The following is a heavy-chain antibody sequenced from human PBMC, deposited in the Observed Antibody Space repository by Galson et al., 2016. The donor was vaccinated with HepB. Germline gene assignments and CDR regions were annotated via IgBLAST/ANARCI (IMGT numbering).Heavy chain of an antibody. D-gene: IGHD2/OR15-2a*01. CDR1: GCSFTSNW. Sequence: QSGAEVKKPGESLKISCKGSGCSFTSNWIGWVRQMPRKGLEWMGIIYPSDSDTRYSPSFQGQVTISADKSISTAYLQWSSLKASDTAIYYCARLVRYCSSTTTCCPQGPANWFDPWGQGTLVIVSS. J-gene: IGHJ5*02. V-gene: IGHV5-51*01. CDR3: ARLVRYCSSTTTCCPQGPANWFDP. CDR2: IYPSDSDT.